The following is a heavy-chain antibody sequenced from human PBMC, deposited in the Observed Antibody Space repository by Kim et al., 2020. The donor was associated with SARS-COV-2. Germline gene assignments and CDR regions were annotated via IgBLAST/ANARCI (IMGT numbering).Heavy chain of an antibody. V-gene: IGHV3-43*02. D-gene: IGHD5-12*01. J-gene: IGHJ6*02. CDR1: GFTFDDYA. CDR2: ISGDGGST. Sequence: GALRLSCAASGFTFDDYAMHWVRQAPGKGLEWVSLISGDGGSTYYADSVKGRFTISRDNSKNSLYLQMNSLRTEDTALYYCAKAEYRGYSGYDQVLGYYYYGMDVWGQGTTVTVSS. CDR3: AKAEYRGYSGYDQVLGYYYYGMDV.